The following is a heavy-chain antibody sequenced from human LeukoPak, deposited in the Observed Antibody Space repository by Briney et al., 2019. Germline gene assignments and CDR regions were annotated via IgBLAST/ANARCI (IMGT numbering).Heavy chain of an antibody. CDR3: ARDPQFHGVAGTPYYYYGMDV. V-gene: IGHV1-69*01. J-gene: IGHJ6*04. CDR1: GGTFSSYA. D-gene: IGHD6-19*01. CDR2: MIPIFGTA. Sequence: SVKVSCKASGGTFSSYAISWVRQAPGQGLEWMGGMIPIFGTANYAQKFQGRVTITADESTSTAYMELSSLRSEDTAVYYCARDPQFHGVAGTPYYYYGMDVWGKGTTVTVTS.